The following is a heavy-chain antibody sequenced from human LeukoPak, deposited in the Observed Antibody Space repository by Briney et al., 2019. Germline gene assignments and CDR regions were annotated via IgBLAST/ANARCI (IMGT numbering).Heavy chain of an antibody. CDR1: GYTFTGYY. CDR3: ARLIAARLSNWFDP. D-gene: IGHD6-6*01. CDR2: INPNSGGT. Sequence: GASVKVSCKASGYTFTGYYMHWVRQAPGQGLEWMGWINPNSGGTNYAQKFQGRVTMTRDMSISTAYMELSRLRSDDTAVYYCARLIAARLSNWFDPWGQGTLVTVSS. J-gene: IGHJ5*02. V-gene: IGHV1-2*02.